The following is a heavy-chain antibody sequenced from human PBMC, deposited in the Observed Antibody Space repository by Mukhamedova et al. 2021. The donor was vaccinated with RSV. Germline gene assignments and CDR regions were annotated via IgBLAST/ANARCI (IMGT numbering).Heavy chain of an antibody. Sequence: GWVSAISGSGGSTYYADSVKGRFTISRDNSKNTLYLQMNSLRAEDTAVYYCAKRAVAGIRGLDHWGQGTLVTVSS. V-gene: IGHV3-23*01. J-gene: IGHJ4*02. D-gene: IGHD6-19*01. CDR2: ISGSGGST. CDR3: AKRAVAGIRGLDH.